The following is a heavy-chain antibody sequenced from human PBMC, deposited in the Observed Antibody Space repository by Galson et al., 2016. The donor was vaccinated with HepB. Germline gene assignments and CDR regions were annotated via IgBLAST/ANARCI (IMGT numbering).Heavy chain of an antibody. CDR2: ISYDGKNK. V-gene: IGHV3-30*01. CDR1: GFTFSSYP. CDR3: AKDFPQQLAGYYFDY. Sequence: SLRLSCAASGFTFSSYPMHWVRQAPGKGLEWVAVISYDGKNKYYADSVKGRFTISRDNSKNTLFLQMNSLRTEDTTVYYCAKDFPQQLAGYYFDYWGQGTLVTVSS. J-gene: IGHJ4*02. D-gene: IGHD6-13*01.